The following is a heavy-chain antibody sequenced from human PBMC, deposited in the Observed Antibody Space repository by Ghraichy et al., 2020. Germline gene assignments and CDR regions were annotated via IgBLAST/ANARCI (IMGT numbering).Heavy chain of an antibody. D-gene: IGHD1-7*01. CDR1: GGSFSGYY. V-gene: IGHV4-34*01. Sequence: SQTLSLTCAVYGGSFSGYYWSWIRQPPGKGLEWIGEINHSGSTNYNPSLKSRVTISVDTSKNQFSLKLSSVTAADTAVYYCARGNSDLAKFYHDYWGQGTLVTVSS. CDR3: ARGNSDLAKFYHDY. J-gene: IGHJ4*02. CDR2: INHSGST.